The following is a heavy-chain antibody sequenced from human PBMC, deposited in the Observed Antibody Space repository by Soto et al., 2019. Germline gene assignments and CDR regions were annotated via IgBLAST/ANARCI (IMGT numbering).Heavy chain of an antibody. Sequence: QVQLVESGGGVVQPGRSLRLSCAASGSSFSDYGMHWVRQAPGKGLEWVAMISDDGSNKYYADSVKGRFTIFRDNSKNTLYLQMNSLRAEDTAVYYCANGLHRTAVITSTFDFWGRGTLVTVSS. D-gene: IGHD1-1*01. J-gene: IGHJ2*01. CDR3: ANGLHRTAVITSTFDF. CDR2: ISDDGSNK. CDR1: GSSFSDYG. V-gene: IGHV3-30*18.